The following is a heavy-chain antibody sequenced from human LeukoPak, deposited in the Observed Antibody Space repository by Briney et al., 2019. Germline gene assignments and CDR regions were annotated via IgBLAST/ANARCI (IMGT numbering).Heavy chain of an antibody. V-gene: IGHV3-21*01. CDR1: GFTFSSYS. D-gene: IGHD3-10*01. J-gene: IGHJ4*02. CDR2: ISSSSSYI. Sequence: PGGSLRLSCAASGFTFSSYSMNWVRQAPGKGLGWVSSISSSSSYIYYADSVKGRFTISRDNAKNSLYLQMNSLRAEDTAVYYCARERARRGEVSVDYWGQGTLVTVSS. CDR3: ARERARRGEVSVDY.